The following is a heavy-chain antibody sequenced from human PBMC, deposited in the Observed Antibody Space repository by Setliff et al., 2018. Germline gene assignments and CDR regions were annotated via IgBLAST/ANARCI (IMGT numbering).Heavy chain of an antibody. CDR2: IYHSGST. Sequence: TSETLSLTCAVSGGSISSSNWWSWVRQPPGKGLEWIGEIYHSGSTNYNPSLKSRVTISVDKSKNQFSLKLSSVTAADTAVYYCASHSSGWYRGGYGMDVWGQGTTVTVS. CDR3: ASHSSGWYRGGYGMDV. CDR1: GGSISSSNW. V-gene: IGHV4-4*02. J-gene: IGHJ6*02. D-gene: IGHD6-19*01.